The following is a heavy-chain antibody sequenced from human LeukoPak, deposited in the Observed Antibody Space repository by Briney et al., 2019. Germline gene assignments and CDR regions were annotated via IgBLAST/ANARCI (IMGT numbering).Heavy chain of an antibody. D-gene: IGHD2-15*01. Sequence: GGSLRLSCATSGFTFSSYAMHWVRQAPGKWLEWVAAIWYDGSNEYYVDSVTGRFTISRDNSKNTLFLQMNSLRAEDTAVYYCAREADCGGGTCYRGAFDIWGQGTMVIVSS. CDR1: GFTFSSYA. V-gene: IGHV3-33*01. CDR3: AREADCGGGTCYRGAFDI. CDR2: IWYDGSNE. J-gene: IGHJ3*02.